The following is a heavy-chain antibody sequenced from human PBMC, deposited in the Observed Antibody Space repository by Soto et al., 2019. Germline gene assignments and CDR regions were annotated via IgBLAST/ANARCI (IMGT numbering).Heavy chain of an antibody. CDR2: VYNSGST. Sequence: SETLSLTCTVSGGSISSNYWTWIRQPPGKGLEWIGYVYNSGSTDYNPSLKSRVTISEDTSKSQFSLKVNSMTAADTAVYYCARYRREAVAGYTLDNWGQGILVTVSS. J-gene: IGHJ4*02. CDR3: ARYRREAVAGYTLDN. V-gene: IGHV4-59*01. CDR1: GGSISSNY. D-gene: IGHD6-13*01.